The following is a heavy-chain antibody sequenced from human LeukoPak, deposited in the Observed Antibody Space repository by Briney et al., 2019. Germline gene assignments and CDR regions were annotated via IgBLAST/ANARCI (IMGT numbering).Heavy chain of an antibody. J-gene: IGHJ4*02. D-gene: IGHD2-2*01. V-gene: IGHV4-31*03. CDR3: ARSIVVVPAAHFDY. CDR2: IYYSGST. Sequence: SETLSLTCTVSGGSISSGGYYWSWIRQHPGKGLEWIGYIYYSGSTYYNPSLKSRVTISVDTSKNQFSLKLSSVTAADTAVYYCARSIVVVPAAHFDYWGRGTLVTVSS. CDR1: GGSISSGGYY.